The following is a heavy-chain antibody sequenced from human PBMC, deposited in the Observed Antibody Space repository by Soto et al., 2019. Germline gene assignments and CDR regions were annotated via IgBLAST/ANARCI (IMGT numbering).Heavy chain of an antibody. V-gene: IGHV1-46*01. CDR3: ARDDGWSEYYYGMDV. CDR2: INPSGGST. J-gene: IGHJ6*02. CDR1: GYTFTSYY. D-gene: IGHD6-19*01. Sequence: ASVKVSCKASGYTFTSYYMHWVRQAPGQGLEWMGIINPSGGSTSYAQKFQGRVTMTRDTSTSTVYMELSSLRSEDTAVYYCARDDGWSEYYYGMDVWGQGTTVTVYS.